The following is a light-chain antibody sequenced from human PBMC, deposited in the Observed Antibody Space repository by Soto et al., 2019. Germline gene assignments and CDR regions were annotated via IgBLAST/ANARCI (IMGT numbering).Light chain of an antibody. CDR3: QQRSNWPPSIT. CDR2: DAS. Sequence: EILLTQSPATRSGSQVERATLSCRASQSVSSYLAWYQQKPAQAPRLLIYDASNRATGIPARFSGSGSGTDFTLTISSLEPEDFAVYYCQQRSNWPPSITFGQGTRLEI. J-gene: IGKJ5*01. V-gene: IGKV3-11*01. CDR1: QSVSSY.